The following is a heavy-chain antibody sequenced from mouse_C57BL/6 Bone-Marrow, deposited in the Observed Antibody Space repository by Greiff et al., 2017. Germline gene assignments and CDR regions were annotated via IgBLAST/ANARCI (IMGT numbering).Heavy chain of an antibody. CDR2: IYPGDGDT. J-gene: IGHJ2*01. D-gene: IGHD1-1*01. Sequence: VQLQQSGPELVKPGASVKISCKASGYAFSSSWMNWVKQRPGKGLEWIGRIYPGDGDTNYNGKFKGKATLTVDKSSSTAYMQLSSLTSEDSAVYFCARSPITTVVAFDYWGQGTTLTVSS. CDR3: ARSPITTVVAFDY. V-gene: IGHV1-82*01. CDR1: GYAFSSSW.